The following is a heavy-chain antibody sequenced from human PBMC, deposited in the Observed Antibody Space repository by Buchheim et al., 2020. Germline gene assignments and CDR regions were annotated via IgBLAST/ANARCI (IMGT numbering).Heavy chain of an antibody. CDR3: AIVGATRRAEYFQH. Sequence: QVQLVQSGAEVKKPGASVKVSCKASAYTFTSYDINWVRQATGQGLEWMGWLNPNTGNTDYAQKFQGRVTMTRNSSISPAYMELSNLTSDDTAVYYCAIVGATRRAEYFQHWGQGTL. J-gene: IGHJ1*01. CDR2: LNPNTGNT. V-gene: IGHV1-8*01. CDR1: AYTFTSYD. D-gene: IGHD1-26*01.